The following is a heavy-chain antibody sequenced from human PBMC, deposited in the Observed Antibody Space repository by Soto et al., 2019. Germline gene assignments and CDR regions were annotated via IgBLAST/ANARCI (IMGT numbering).Heavy chain of an antibody. J-gene: IGHJ6*02. D-gene: IGHD3-10*01. Sequence: SETLSLTCAAYGGSFSGYYWSWIRQPPGKGLEWIGEINHSGSTNYNPSLKSRVTISVDTSKNQFSLKLSSVTAADTAVYYCAGTDITMVRGVMASRYYYYGMDVWGQGTTVTVSS. V-gene: IGHV4-34*01. CDR1: GGSFSGYY. CDR2: INHSGST. CDR3: AGTDITMVRGVMASRYYYYGMDV.